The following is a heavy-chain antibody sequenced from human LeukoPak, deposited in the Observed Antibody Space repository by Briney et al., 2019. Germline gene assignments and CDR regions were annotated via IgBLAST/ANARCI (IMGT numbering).Heavy chain of an antibody. D-gene: IGHD5-12*01. Sequence: ASVKVSCKASGYTFTSYYMHWVRQAPGQGLEWMGWINPNSGGTNYAQKFQGRVTMTRDTSISTAYMELSRLRSDDTAVYYCARVFAPGYSGYDNFDYWGQGTLVTVSS. V-gene: IGHV1-2*02. J-gene: IGHJ4*02. CDR2: INPNSGGT. CDR1: GYTFTSYY. CDR3: ARVFAPGYSGYDNFDY.